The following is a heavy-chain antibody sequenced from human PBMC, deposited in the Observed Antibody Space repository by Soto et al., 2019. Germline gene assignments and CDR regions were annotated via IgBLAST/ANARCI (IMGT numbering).Heavy chain of an antibody. J-gene: IGHJ6*02. D-gene: IGHD1-26*01. Sequence: GGSLRLSCAASGFTVSSNYMSWVRQAPGKGLEWVSVIYSGGSTYYADSVKGRFTISRDNSKNTLYLQMNSLRAEDTAVYYCARVGSGSYSGYYYYGMDVWGQGTTVTVSS. CDR3: ARVGSGSYSGYYYYGMDV. CDR1: GFTVSSNY. CDR2: IYSGGST. V-gene: IGHV3-53*01.